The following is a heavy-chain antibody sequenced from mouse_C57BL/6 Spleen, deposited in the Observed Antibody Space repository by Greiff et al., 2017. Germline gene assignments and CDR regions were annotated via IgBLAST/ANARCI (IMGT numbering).Heavy chain of an antibody. CDR1: GYTFTSYW. J-gene: IGHJ3*01. CDR2: IYPGSGST. CDR3: ARDGSNYPAWFAY. Sequence: QVQLQQPGAELVKPGASVKMSCKASGYTFTSYWITWVKQRPGQGLEWIGDIYPGSGSTNYNEKFKSKATLTVDTSSSTAYMQLSSLTAEASAVYYCARDGSNYPAWFAYWGQGTLVTVSA. D-gene: IGHD1-1*01. V-gene: IGHV1-55*01.